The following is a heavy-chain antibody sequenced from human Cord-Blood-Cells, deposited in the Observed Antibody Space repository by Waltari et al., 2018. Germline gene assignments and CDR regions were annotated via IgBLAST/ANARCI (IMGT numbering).Heavy chain of an antibody. D-gene: IGHD6-13*01. J-gene: IGHJ4*02. CDR1: GGSFSGYY. Sequence: QVQLQQWGAGLLKPSETLSLTCAVYGGSFSGYYWIWIRQPPGKGLEWIGEINHNGSTNYNPSLKSRVTISVDTSKNQFSLKLSSVTAADTAVYYCARVPGIAAAGTGSYYFDYWGQGTLVTVSS. CDR3: ARVPGIAAAGTGSYYFDY. V-gene: IGHV4-34*01. CDR2: INHNGST.